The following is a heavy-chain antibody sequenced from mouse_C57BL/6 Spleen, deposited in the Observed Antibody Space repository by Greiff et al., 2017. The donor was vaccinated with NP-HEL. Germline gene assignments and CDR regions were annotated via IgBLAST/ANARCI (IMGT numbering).Heavy chain of an antibody. V-gene: IGHV1-18*01. D-gene: IGHD2-14*01. CDR2: INPNNGGT. Sequence: EVQLQQSGPELVKPGASVKIPCKASGYTFTDYNMDWVKQSHGKSLEWIGDINPNNGGTIYNQKFKGKATLTVDKSSSTAYMELRSLTSEDTAVYYCAMYDGFAYWGQGTLVTVSA. CDR3: AMYDGFAY. J-gene: IGHJ3*01. CDR1: GYTFTDYN.